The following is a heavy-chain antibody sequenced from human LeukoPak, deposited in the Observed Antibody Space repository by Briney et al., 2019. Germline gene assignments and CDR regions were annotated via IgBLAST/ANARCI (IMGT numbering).Heavy chain of an antibody. J-gene: IGHJ4*02. CDR2: IKQDGSEK. V-gene: IGHV3-7*03. Sequence: GGSLRLSCEASGFTFSTYWMSWVRQAPGKGLEWVANIKQDGSEKYYVDSVKGRFTVSRDDPQNTLYLQMNSLRAEDAAIYYCAKDATPGNSVYDHFDYWGQGTLVTVSS. D-gene: IGHD5/OR15-5a*01. CDR3: AKDATPGNSVYDHFDY. CDR1: GFTFSTYW.